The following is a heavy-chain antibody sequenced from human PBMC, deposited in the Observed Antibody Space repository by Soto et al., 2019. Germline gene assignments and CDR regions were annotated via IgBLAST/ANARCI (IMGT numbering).Heavy chain of an antibody. CDR2: IYYSGST. D-gene: IGHD5-12*01. CDR1: GYSISSYY. J-gene: IGHJ5*02. V-gene: IGHV4-59*01. Sequence: QVQLQESGPRLVKPSETLSLTCTVSGYSISSYYWSWIRQPPGKGLEWIGYIYYSGSTNYNPSLKSRVTISVHTPMNQFSLKQTSVTAAHTAVYYCARGVATIGPWGQGTLVTFSS. CDR3: ARGVATIGP.